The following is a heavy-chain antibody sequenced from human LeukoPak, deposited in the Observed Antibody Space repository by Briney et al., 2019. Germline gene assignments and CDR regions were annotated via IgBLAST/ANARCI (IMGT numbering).Heavy chain of an antibody. V-gene: IGHV3-30*18. CDR3: AKEFQWKLSYFDQ. D-gene: IGHD2-2*03. CDR2: ISFDGDLQ. J-gene: IGHJ4*02. Sequence: GGSLRLSCTGFGFTFRNYGIYWVRQTPGKGLEWEAAISFDGDLQYYADSVKGRFTISRDNSRNTVYLQMNSLRVEDTAVYYCAKEFQWKLSYFDQWGQGTLVTVSS. CDR1: GFTFRNYG.